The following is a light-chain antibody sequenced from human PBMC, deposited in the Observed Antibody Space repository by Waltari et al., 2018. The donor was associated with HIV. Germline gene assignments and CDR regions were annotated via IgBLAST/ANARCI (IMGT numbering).Light chain of an antibody. Sequence: EIVLTQSPATLSLSPGKRATLSCTASQSICNYLAWYQQKPGQAPRLLIYDSSTRASGMPARFSGSGSGTDFTLTISSLEPEDFAGDYCHQRSNWPLTFGGGTKVEI. CDR1: QSICNY. J-gene: IGKJ4*01. V-gene: IGKV3-11*01. CDR3: HQRSNWPLT. CDR2: DSS.